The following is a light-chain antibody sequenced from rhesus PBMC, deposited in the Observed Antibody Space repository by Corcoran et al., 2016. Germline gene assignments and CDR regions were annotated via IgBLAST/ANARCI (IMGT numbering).Light chain of an antibody. CDR2: KAS. CDR3: QQRNSYPWT. Sequence: DIQMTQSPSSLSASVGDRVTITCRASQGISSYLAWYQQKPGKAPKLLSYKASTLQSGVPSRFSGSGSGTDFTLTISSLQPEEFATYYCQQRNSYPWTFGQGTKVEIK. CDR1: QGISSY. J-gene: IGKJ1*01. V-gene: IGKV1-25*01.